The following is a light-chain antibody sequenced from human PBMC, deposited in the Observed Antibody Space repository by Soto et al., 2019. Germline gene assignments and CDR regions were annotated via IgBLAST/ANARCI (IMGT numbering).Light chain of an antibody. Sequence: ALTQPRSVSGSPGQSVTISCTGTSSDVGGYNYVSWYQQHPGKAPKLMIYDVSKRPSGVPDRFSGSKSGNTASLTISGLQAEDEADYYCCSYAGSYTVYVFGSGTKVTVL. J-gene: IGLJ1*01. CDR3: CSYAGSYTVYV. V-gene: IGLV2-11*01. CDR2: DVS. CDR1: SSDVGGYNY.